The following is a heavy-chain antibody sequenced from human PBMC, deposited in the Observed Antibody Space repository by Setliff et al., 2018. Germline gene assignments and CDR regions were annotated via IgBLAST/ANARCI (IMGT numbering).Heavy chain of an antibody. Sequence: TLSLTCTVSGGSISSYYRIWIRQPPGKGLEWIGYIYSSGRTNYNPSLKSRVTLSVDTSNNQFSLKVSSVTAADTAVYYCARAPPNRYSGSYEYFYMDVWGKGTTVTVSS. D-gene: IGHD1-26*01. CDR2: IYSSGRT. CDR3: ARAPPNRYSGSYEYFYMDV. J-gene: IGHJ6*03. V-gene: IGHV4-4*08. CDR1: GGSISSYY.